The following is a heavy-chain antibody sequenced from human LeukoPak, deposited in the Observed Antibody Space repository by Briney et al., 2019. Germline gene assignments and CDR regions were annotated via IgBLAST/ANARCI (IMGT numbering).Heavy chain of an antibody. V-gene: IGHV3-23*01. Sequence: GGSLRLSCAASGFTFSNYVMSWVRLAPGKGLERVSGISGSGGTTYYADSVKGRFTISRDNSKNTLYLEMNSLRAEDTAVYYCAKDGDQVTVTKLDYWGQGTLVTVSS. CDR1: GFTFSNYV. CDR2: ISGSGGTT. D-gene: IGHD4-17*01. J-gene: IGHJ4*02. CDR3: AKDGDQVTVTKLDY.